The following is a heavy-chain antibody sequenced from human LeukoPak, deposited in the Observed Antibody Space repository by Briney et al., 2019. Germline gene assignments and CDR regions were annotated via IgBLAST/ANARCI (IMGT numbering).Heavy chain of an antibody. V-gene: IGHV4-34*01. Sequence: SETLSLTCAVYGGSFSGHYWSWIRQPPGKGLEWIGEINHSGSTNYNPSLKSRVTISVDTSKNQFSLKLSSVTAADTAVYYCARIHNPATGTTSTPLYYFDYWGQGTLVTVSS. D-gene: IGHD1-1*01. J-gene: IGHJ4*02. CDR3: ARIHNPATGTTSTPLYYFDY. CDR1: GGSFSGHY. CDR2: INHSGST.